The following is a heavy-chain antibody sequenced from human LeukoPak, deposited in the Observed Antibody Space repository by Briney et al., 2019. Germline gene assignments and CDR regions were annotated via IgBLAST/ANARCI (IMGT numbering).Heavy chain of an antibody. D-gene: IGHD5-18*01. CDR2: INHSGST. V-gene: IGHV4-34*01. Sequence: SETLSLTCAVYGGSFSGYYWSWIRQPPGKGLEWIGEINHSGSTNYNPSLKSRVTISVDTSKNQFSLKLSSVTAADTAVYYCARGVGGYSYGYDTDYWGQGTLVTVSS. CDR1: GGSFSGYY. J-gene: IGHJ4*02. CDR3: ARGVGGYSYGYDTDY.